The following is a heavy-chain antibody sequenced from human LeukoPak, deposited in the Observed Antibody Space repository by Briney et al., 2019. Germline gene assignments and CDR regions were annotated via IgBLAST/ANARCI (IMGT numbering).Heavy chain of an antibody. CDR1: GFTFSSYA. CDR2: ISGSGGST. D-gene: IGHD2-15*01. V-gene: IGHV3-23*01. Sequence: GGSLRLSCAASGFTFSSYAMSWVRQAPGKGLEWVSAISGSGGSTYYADSVKGRFTFSRDNSKNTLYLQMNSLRAEDTALYYCASRSSVAASGPGWGQGTLVTVSS. J-gene: IGHJ4*02. CDR3: ASRSSVAASGPG.